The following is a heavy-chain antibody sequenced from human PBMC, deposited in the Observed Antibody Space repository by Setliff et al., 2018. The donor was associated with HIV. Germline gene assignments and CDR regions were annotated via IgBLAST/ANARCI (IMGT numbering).Heavy chain of an antibody. Sequence: GGSLRLSCAASGFTFSNYWMHWVRQAPGKGLVWVSCINTDGSKKQYADSAKGRFTISRDNSNNTLYLQMNSLRPDDTAVYYCACARIPTGGTSTSLDFWGQGALVTVSS. CDR1: GFTFSNYW. D-gene: IGHD1-26*01. J-gene: IGHJ4*02. CDR2: INTDGSKK. CDR3: ACARIPTGGTSTSLDF. V-gene: IGHV3-74*03.